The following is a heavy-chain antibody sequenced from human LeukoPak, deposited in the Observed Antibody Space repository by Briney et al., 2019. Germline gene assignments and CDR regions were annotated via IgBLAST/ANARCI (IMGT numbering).Heavy chain of an antibody. CDR3: AEAGTLGPFDY. CDR2: ISDSGGST. V-gene: IGHV3-23*01. Sequence: GGSLRLSCSASGFTFITYAMSWVRQAPGKGLEWVSGISDSGGSTSYAHSVKGRFTISRDNSKNTLYLQMNSLRAEDTAVYYCAEAGTLGPFDYWGQGTLVTVSS. D-gene: IGHD3-16*01. CDR1: GFTFITYA. J-gene: IGHJ4*02.